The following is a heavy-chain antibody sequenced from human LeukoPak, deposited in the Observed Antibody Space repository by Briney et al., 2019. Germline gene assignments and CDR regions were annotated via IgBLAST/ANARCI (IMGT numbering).Heavy chain of an antibody. CDR3: ARDGYSGYDY. CDR2: IKQDGREK. J-gene: IGHJ4*02. V-gene: IGHV3-7*01. D-gene: IGHD5-12*01. Sequence: GGSLRLSCAASEFTFSSYWMNWVRQAPGKGLEWVANIKQDGREKYYVGSVKGRFTISRDNAKNSLYLQMNSLRAEDTAVYYCARDGYSGYDYWGQGTPVTVSS. CDR1: EFTFSSYW.